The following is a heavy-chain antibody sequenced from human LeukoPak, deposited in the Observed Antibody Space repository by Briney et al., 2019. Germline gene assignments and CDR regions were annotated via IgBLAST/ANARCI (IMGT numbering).Heavy chain of an antibody. D-gene: IGHD1-26*01. CDR1: GGSISSSNW. CDR2: IYQSGST. J-gene: IGHJ4*02. Sequence: SETLSLTCAVSGGSISSSNWWSWVRQPPGKGLEWIGEIYQSGSTNYNPSLKSRVTISVDKSKNQFSLKVSSVTAADTAVYYCVTTGGYSGILDYFDYWGQGTLVTVSS. V-gene: IGHV4-4*02. CDR3: VTTGGYSGILDYFDY.